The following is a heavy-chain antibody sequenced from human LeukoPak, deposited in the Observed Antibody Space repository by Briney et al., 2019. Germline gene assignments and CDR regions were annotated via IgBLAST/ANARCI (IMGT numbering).Heavy chain of an antibody. Sequence: PSETLSLTCTVSGGSISSGSYYWGWIRQPPGKGLEWIGSIYYSGSTYYNPSLKSRVTISVDTSKNQFSLKLSSVTAADTAVYYCARHRTYDSSGYYYFDAFDIWGQGTMVTVSS. V-gene: IGHV4-39*01. CDR2: IYYSGST. J-gene: IGHJ3*02. D-gene: IGHD3-22*01. CDR1: GGSISSGSYY. CDR3: ARHRTYDSSGYYYFDAFDI.